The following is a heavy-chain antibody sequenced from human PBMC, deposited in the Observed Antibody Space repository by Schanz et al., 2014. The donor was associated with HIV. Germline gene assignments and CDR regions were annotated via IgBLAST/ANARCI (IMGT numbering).Heavy chain of an antibody. CDR2: IDSSSSYK. Sequence: EVQLVESGGVVVQPGGSLRLSCAASRFTFSVYAMNWVRQAPGKGLEWVSSIDSSSSYKYYADSVKGRFTISRDNSQNTIYLQMNSLRAEDTAVYYCAKEGKPVVVDGPRHWGQGVLVTVSS. D-gene: IGHD2-15*01. V-gene: IGHV3-21*01. CDR1: RFTFSVYA. J-gene: IGHJ4*02. CDR3: AKEGKPVVVDGPRH.